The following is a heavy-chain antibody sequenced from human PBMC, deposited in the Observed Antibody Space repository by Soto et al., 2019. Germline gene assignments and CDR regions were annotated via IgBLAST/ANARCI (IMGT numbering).Heavy chain of an antibody. V-gene: IGHV1-18*01. D-gene: IGHD3-16*01. CDR1: GYTFTTYG. Sequence: QVQLVQSGAEVRKPGASVKVSCKASGYTFTTYGISWVRQAPGQGLEWMGWISGYNGHTKYAQKFQGRVTMTTDTSTSTVYMDLRSLISDDTAVYYCAREGEMPYYYYGLDVWGQGTTGTVSS. CDR2: ISGYNGHT. CDR3: AREGEMPYYYYGLDV. J-gene: IGHJ6*02.